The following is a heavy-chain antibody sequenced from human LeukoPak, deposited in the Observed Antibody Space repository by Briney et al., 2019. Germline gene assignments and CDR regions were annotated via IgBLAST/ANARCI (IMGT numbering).Heavy chain of an antibody. Sequence: SVKVSCKPSGGTFSSNTISWVRQAPGQGLEWMGRIIPILGIANYAQKFQGRVTITADKSTSTAYMELSRLRSEDTAVYYCARDHRAYYDFWSGDYYFDYWGQGTLVTVSS. V-gene: IGHV1-69*04. CDR3: ARDHRAYYDFWSGDYYFDY. CDR2: IIPILGIA. J-gene: IGHJ4*02. CDR1: GGTFSSNT. D-gene: IGHD3-3*01.